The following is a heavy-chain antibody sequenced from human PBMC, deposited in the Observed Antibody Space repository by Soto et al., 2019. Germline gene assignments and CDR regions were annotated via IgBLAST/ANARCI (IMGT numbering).Heavy chain of an antibody. D-gene: IGHD3-3*01. J-gene: IGHJ6*02. Sequence: QVQLVESGGGLVMPGESLRLSCAASGFTFSDHYMSWIRQAPGKGLEWVSYISSSSSYIYYADSVKGRFTISRDNAKNSLYLQMNSLRAEDTAVYYCARYPPPPKYYDFWSGSNYYYYGMDVWGQGTTVTVSS. V-gene: IGHV3-11*06. CDR2: ISSSSSYI. CDR3: ARYPPPPKYYDFWSGSNYYYYGMDV. CDR1: GFTFSDHY.